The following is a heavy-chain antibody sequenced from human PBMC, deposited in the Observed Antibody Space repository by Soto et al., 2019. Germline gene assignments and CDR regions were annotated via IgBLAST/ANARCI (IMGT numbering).Heavy chain of an antibody. V-gene: IGHV4-59*12. Sequence: PSETLSLTCTVSGGSISSYYWSWIRQPPGKGLEWIGYIYYSGSTNYNPSLKSRVTISVDTSKNQFSLKLSSVTAADTAVYYCARERLRCFGWPFDYWGQGTLVTVSS. D-gene: IGHD3-9*01. CDR3: ARERLRCFGWPFDY. J-gene: IGHJ4*02. CDR1: GGSISSYY. CDR2: IYYSGST.